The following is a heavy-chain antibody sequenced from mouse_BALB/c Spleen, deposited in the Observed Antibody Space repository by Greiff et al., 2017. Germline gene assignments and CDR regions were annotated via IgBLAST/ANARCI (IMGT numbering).Heavy chain of an antibody. Sequence: EVQLQQSGPELVKPGASVKISCKASGYTFTDYNMHWVKQSHGKSLEWIGYIYPYNGGTGYNQKFKSKATLTVDNSSSTAYMELRSLTSEDSAVYYCARANYGNNLFAYWGQGTLVTVSA. D-gene: IGHD2-1*01. V-gene: IGHV1S29*02. J-gene: IGHJ3*01. CDR1: GYTFTDYN. CDR3: ARANYGNNLFAY. CDR2: IYPYNGGT.